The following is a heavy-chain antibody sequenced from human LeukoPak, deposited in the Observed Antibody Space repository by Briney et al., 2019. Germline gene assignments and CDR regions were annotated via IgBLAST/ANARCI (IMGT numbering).Heavy chain of an antibody. Sequence: HGESLKISCQASGYSFTSSWIGWARQMPGKGLEWMAIINSGDSDTRYSPSFQGQVTISADKSISTVYLQWGSLKASDTAMYYCARQPGAGWFDPWGQGTLVTVSS. CDR3: ARQPGAGWFDP. D-gene: IGHD3-10*01. CDR1: GYSFTSSW. J-gene: IGHJ5*02. CDR2: INSGDSDT. V-gene: IGHV5-51*01.